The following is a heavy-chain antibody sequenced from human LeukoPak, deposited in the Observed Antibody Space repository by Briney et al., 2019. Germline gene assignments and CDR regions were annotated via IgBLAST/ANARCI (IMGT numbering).Heavy chain of an antibody. CDR3: AKHTRYGHYDPNDV. CDR1: GGSITAFY. CDR2: RHTSGST. J-gene: IGHJ3*01. V-gene: IGHV4-4*09. Sequence: SETLSLTCTVSGGSITAFYWSWLRQPPGKELEWICYRHTSGSTGYNPSLESRVTISMDTSNNQLSLRVTSVTAADTAVYYCAKHTRYGHYDPNDVWGQGTMVTVST. D-gene: IGHD4-17*01.